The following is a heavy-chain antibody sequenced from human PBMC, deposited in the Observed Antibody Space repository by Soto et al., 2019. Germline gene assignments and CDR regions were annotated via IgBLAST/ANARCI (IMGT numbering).Heavy chain of an antibody. CDR1: GGTFSSYA. J-gene: IGHJ4*02. CDR3: ARLIDKDHSTHFDY. V-gene: IGHV1-69*13. D-gene: IGHD3-22*01. CDR2: IIPIFGTA. Sequence: VASVKVSCKASGGTFSSYAISWVRQAPGQGLEWMGGIIPIFGTANYAQKFQGRVTITADESTSTAYMELSSLRSEDTAVYYCARLIDKDHSTHFDYWGQGTLVTVSS.